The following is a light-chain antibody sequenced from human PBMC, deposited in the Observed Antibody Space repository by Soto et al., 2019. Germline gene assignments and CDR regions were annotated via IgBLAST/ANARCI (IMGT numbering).Light chain of an antibody. CDR2: DAS. Sequence: DIQLTQSPSTLSASVGDRVTISCRASQSIGTWLAWYQLRPGKAPNLLISDASNLKSGVPSRFSGSGSGTEFTLTIDSLQPDDFATYYCQQYSRFSTFGQGTKGDIK. CDR3: QQYSRFST. J-gene: IGKJ1*01. V-gene: IGKV1-5*01. CDR1: QSIGTW.